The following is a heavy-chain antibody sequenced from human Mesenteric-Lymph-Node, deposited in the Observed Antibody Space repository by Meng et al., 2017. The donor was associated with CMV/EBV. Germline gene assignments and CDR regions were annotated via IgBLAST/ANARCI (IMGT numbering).Heavy chain of an antibody. CDR2: INHNGRN. Sequence: SETLSLTCTVSGESFTEYYWAWIRQPPGKGLEWIGEINHNGRNKYNPSLESRVTISVDTSKNQFSLKLSSVTAADTAVYYCARDRAGRYSSSSGRWFDPWGQGTLVTVSS. CDR1: GESFTEYY. J-gene: IGHJ5*02. CDR3: ARDRAGRYSSSSGRWFDP. D-gene: IGHD6-6*01. V-gene: IGHV4-34*01.